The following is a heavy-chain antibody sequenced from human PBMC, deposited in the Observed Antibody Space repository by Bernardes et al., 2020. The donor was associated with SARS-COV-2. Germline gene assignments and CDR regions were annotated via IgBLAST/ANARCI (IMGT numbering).Heavy chain of an antibody. D-gene: IGHD2-2*01. J-gene: IGHJ3*02. CDR3: ARNYCSSTSCYLNDAFDI. CDR2: ISGYDGDK. Sequence: ASVKVSCKAAGYSFRSYGISWVRQAPGQGLEWMGCISGYDGDKNYAQKLQGRVTMTTDTSTSTACMELRSLRSDDTAVYYCARNYCSSTSCYLNDAFDIWSQGAMVTVSS. V-gene: IGHV1-18*01. CDR1: GYSFRSYG.